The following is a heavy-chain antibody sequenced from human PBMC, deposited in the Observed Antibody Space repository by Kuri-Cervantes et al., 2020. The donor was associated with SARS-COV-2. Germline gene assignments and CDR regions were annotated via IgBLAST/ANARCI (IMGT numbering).Heavy chain of an antibody. J-gene: IGHJ4*02. CDR1: GGTFSSYA. D-gene: IGHD6-13*01. CDR3: ARRTGQQLFDY. Sequence: KVSCKASGGTFSSYAISWVRQAPGQGLEWMGIIYPGDSDTSYSPSFQGQVTISADKSISTAYLQWSSLKASDTAMYYCARRTGQQLFDYWGQGTLVTVSS. CDR2: IYPGDSDT. V-gene: IGHV5-51*01.